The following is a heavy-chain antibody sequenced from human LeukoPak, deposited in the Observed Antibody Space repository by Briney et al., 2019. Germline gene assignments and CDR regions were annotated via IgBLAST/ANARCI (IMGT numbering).Heavy chain of an antibody. CDR1: GDSVSSNSVT. CDR2: TYYRSTWYN. J-gene: IGHJ6*02. Sequence: SQTLSLTCAISGDSVSSNSVTWNWIRQSPSRGLEWLGRTYYRSTWYNDYAVSLKSRATINADTSKNQFSLQLNSVTPEDTAVYYCVWGFYYTGMDVWGQGTTVTVSS. D-gene: IGHD3-16*01. CDR3: VWGFYYTGMDV. V-gene: IGHV6-1*01.